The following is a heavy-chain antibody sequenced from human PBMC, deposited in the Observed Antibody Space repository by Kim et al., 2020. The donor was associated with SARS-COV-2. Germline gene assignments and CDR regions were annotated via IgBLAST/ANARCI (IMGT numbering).Heavy chain of an antibody. Sequence: GGSLRLSCAASGFIFSNYGMHWVRQAPGKGLEWVAIISHDGVNTYYADSVKGRFTISRDKSKNTLYLQMNSLRPEDTAVYYCAKELRYNHDSADALEIWGQGTMVIVSS. V-gene: IGHV3-30*18. CDR3: AKELRYNHDSADALEI. CDR2: ISHDGVNT. J-gene: IGHJ3*02. CDR1: GFIFSNYG. D-gene: IGHD3-22*01.